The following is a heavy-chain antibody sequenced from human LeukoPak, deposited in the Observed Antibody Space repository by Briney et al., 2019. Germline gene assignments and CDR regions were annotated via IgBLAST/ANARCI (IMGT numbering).Heavy chain of an antibody. V-gene: IGHV1-18*01. CDR3: ARLEYSSSSIWFDP. CDR1: GYTFTSYG. J-gene: IGHJ5*02. Sequence: ASVKVSCKASGYTFTSYGISWVRQAPGQGLEWMGWISAYNGNTNYAQKLQGRVTMTRNTSISTAYMELSSLRSEDTAVYYCARLEYSSSSIWFDPWGQGTLVTVSS. D-gene: IGHD6-6*01. CDR2: ISAYNGNT.